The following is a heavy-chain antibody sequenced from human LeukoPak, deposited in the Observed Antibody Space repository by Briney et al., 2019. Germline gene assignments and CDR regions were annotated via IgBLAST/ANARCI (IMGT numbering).Heavy chain of an antibody. V-gene: IGHV4-59*08. CDR3: ARLNTLSDYGVIDY. J-gene: IGHJ4*02. CDR2: IYYSGST. Sequence: SETLSLTCTVSGGSISSYYWSWIRQPPGKGLEWIGYIYYSGSTNYNPSLKSRVTISVDTSKNQFSLKLSSVTAADTAVYYCARLNTLSDYGVIDYWGQGTLVTVSS. D-gene: IGHD3-16*01. CDR1: GGSISSYY.